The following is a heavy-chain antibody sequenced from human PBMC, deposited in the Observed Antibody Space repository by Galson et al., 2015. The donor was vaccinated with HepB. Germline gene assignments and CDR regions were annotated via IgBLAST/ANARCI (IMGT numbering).Heavy chain of an antibody. D-gene: IGHD5-12*01. CDR2: ISAYNGNT. Sequence: SVKVSCKASGYTFTSYAIGWVRQAPGQGLEWMGWISAYNGNTNYAQKLLGRVTMTRDTSTTTAYMELRSLRSDDTAVYYCAREGGYDYGFRDWGQGTLVTVSS. CDR1: GYTFTSYA. J-gene: IGHJ4*02. V-gene: IGHV1-18*01. CDR3: AREGGYDYGFRD.